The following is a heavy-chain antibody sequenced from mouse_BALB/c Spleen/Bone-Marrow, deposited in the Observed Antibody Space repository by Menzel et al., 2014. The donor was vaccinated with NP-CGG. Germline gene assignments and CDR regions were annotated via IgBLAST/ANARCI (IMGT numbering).Heavy chain of an antibody. V-gene: IGHV10-1*02. D-gene: IGHD2-3*01. Sequence: EVKVVESGGGLVQPKGSLKLSCAASGFTFNTYAMNWVRQAPGKGLEWVARIRSKSNNYATYYADSVKDRFTVSRDDSQSMLFLQMNNLKTEDTAMYYCVRSDDGCFAHWGQGTLVTVSA. CDR1: GFTFNTYA. CDR3: VRSDDGCFAH. J-gene: IGHJ3*01. CDR2: IRSKSNNYAT.